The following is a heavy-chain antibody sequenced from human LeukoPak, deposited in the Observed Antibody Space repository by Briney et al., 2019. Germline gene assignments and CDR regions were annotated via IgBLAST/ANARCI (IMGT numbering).Heavy chain of an antibody. D-gene: IGHD6-13*01. CDR3: AREGYSSSSGLFSSSWYFHYYYYMDV. J-gene: IGHJ6*03. CDR2: INPSGGST. Sequence: GASVKVSCKASGYTFTSYYMHWVRQAPGQGLEWMGIINPSGGSTSYAQKFQGSVTMTRDMSTSTVYMELSSLRSEDTAVYYCAREGYSSSSGLFSSSWYFHYYYYMDVWGKGTTVTVSS. V-gene: IGHV1-46*01. CDR1: GYTFTSYY.